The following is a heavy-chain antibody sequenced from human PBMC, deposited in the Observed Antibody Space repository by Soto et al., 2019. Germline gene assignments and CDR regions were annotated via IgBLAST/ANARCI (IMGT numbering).Heavy chain of an antibody. Sequence: SLRLSCEASGFTFSTYGLHWIRQAPGKGLEWLAIIWNDGSNEYYADSVKGRFTISRDNSKNTLYLQLNNLRAEDTAVYFCARDQTDSGGYSEYWGKGTLVTVSS. CDR3: ARDQTDSGGYSEY. D-gene: IGHD3-22*01. J-gene: IGHJ4*02. CDR1: GFTFSTYG. CDR2: IWNDGSNE. V-gene: IGHV3-33*01.